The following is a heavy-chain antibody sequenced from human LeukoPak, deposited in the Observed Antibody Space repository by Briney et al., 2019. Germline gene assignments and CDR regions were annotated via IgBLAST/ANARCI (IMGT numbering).Heavy chain of an antibody. Sequence: PGGSLRLSCAASGFTFSSYWMSWVRQAPGKGREWVANKKQDGSEKYYVDSVKGRFTISRDNAKNSLYLQMNSLRAEDTAVYYCAISPQGGIAAAGNLDYWGQGTLVTVSS. D-gene: IGHD6-13*01. CDR2: KKQDGSEK. V-gene: IGHV3-7*01. CDR3: AISPQGGIAAAGNLDY. J-gene: IGHJ4*02. CDR1: GFTFSSYW.